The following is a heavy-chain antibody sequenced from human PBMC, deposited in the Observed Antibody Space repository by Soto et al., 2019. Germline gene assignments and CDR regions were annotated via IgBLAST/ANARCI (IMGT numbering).Heavy chain of an antibody. CDR1: GFNFVNYA. CDR2: ISGSGSNT. CDR3: PTGRASDCPGCTQDY. J-gene: IGHJ4*02. D-gene: IGHD2-21*02. V-gene: IGHV3-23*01. Sequence: WGSLRLSCAASGFNFVNYAMSWVRQAPGKGLEWVSGISGSGSNTYYADSVKGRFTISRDNSKNTLYLYMDSLRVEDTAIYYCPTGRASDCPGCTQDYWGQGTLVTVSS.